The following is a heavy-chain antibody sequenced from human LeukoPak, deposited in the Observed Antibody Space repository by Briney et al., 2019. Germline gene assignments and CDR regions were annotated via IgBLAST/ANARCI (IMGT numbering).Heavy chain of an antibody. V-gene: IGHV4-4*07. CDR1: GGSISSYY. Sequence: SETLSLTCTVSGGSISSYYWSWIRQPAGKGLEWIGRIYTSGSTNYNPSLKSRVTMSVDPSKNQFSLKLSSVTAADTAVYYCARSGGTYLGAGKYIDYWGQGTLVTVSS. CDR3: ARSGGTYLGAGKYIDY. D-gene: IGHD7-27*01. J-gene: IGHJ4*02. CDR2: IYTSGST.